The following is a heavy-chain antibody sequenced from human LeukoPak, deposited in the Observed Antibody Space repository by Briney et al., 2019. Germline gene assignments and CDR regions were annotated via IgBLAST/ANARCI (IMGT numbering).Heavy chain of an antibody. CDR2: ISSTSSYI. CDR1: GFTFSTYS. D-gene: IGHD6-19*01. CDR3: ARVGYSSGWYFDY. Sequence: PGGSLRLSCAASGFTFSTYSMNWVRQAPGXGLEWVSSISSTSSYIYYADSVKGRFTISRDNAQKSLYLQMNSLRAEDTAVYYCARVGYSSGWYFDYWGQGTLVTVSS. V-gene: IGHV3-21*01. J-gene: IGHJ4*02.